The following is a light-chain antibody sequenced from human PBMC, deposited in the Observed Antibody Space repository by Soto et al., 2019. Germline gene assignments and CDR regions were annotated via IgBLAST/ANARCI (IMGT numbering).Light chain of an antibody. V-gene: IGKV1-39*01. J-gene: IGKJ3*01. Sequence: DIQMTQSPSSLSAFVGDRVTITCRASQSISSFLNWYQQKPGKAPKLLIYAASSLQSGVPSRFSGGGSGTNFPLTISSLQPGDFATYFCQQSYTTPLTFGPGTTVDI. CDR3: QQSYTTPLT. CDR1: QSISSF. CDR2: AAS.